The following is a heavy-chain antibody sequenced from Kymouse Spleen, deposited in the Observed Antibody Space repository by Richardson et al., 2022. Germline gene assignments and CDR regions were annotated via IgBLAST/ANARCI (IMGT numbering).Heavy chain of an antibody. CDR3: ARVTGIPGAFDI. CDR2: IGTAGDT. V-gene: IGHV3-13*01. J-gene: IGHJ3*02. CDR1: GFTFSSYD. Sequence: EVQLVESGGGLVQPGGSLRLSCAASGFTFSSYDMHWVRQATGKGLEWVSAIGTAGDTYYPGSVKGRFTISRENAKNSLYLQMNSLRAGDTAVYYCARVTGIPGAFDIWGQGTMVTVSS. D-gene: IGHD1-20*01,IGHD1-7*01.